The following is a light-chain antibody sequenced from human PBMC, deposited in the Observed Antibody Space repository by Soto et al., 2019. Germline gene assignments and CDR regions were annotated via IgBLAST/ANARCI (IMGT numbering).Light chain of an antibody. CDR3: XXXNXXPPFT. CDR1: QSVSSN. CDR2: GAS. J-gene: IGKJ3*01. Sequence: EIVMTQSPATLSVSPGERATLSCRASQSVSSNLAWYQQKPGQAPRLLIYGASTRATGIPARFSGSGSGTEXTLTIXXLQSEDFAXXXCXXXNXXPPFTFGPGTKVDIK. V-gene: IGKV3-15*01.